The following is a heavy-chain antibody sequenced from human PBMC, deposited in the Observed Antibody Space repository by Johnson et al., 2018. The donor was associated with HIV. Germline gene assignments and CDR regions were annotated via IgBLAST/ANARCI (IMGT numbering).Heavy chain of an antibody. CDR2: ISGSGGST. CDR1: GFTFSSYA. J-gene: IGHJ3*02. V-gene: IGHV3-23*04. Sequence: VQLVESGGGLVQPGGSLRLSCAASGFTFSSYAMSWVRQAPGKGLEWVSAISGSGGSTYYADSVTGRFTISRDNSKNTLYLQMNSLRAEDTAVYYCARDGNYYDSSGYHDAFDIWGQGTMVTVSS. CDR3: ARDGNYYDSSGYHDAFDI. D-gene: IGHD3-22*01.